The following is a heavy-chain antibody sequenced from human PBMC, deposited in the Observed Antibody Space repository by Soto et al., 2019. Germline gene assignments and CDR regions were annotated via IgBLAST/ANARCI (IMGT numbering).Heavy chain of an antibody. J-gene: IGHJ6*02. D-gene: IGHD5-12*01. CDR2: ISYDGSNK. V-gene: IGHV3-30-3*01. CDR3: ARDGATAGIYYYYYGMDV. Sequence: PGGSLRLSCAASGLPFSSYAIHWVRQAPGKGLEWVAVISYDGSNKYYADSVKGRFTISRDNSKNTLYLQMNSLRAEDTAVYYCARDGATAGIYYYYYGMDVWGQGTTVTVSS. CDR1: GLPFSSYA.